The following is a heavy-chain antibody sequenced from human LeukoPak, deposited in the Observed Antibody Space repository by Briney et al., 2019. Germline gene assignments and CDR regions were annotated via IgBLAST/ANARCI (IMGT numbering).Heavy chain of an antibody. CDR2: ISWNSGSI. J-gene: IGHJ4*02. Sequence: GRSLRLSCAASGFTFDDYAMHWVRQAPGKGLEWVSGISWNSGSIGYADSVKGRFTISRDNAKNSLYLQMNSLRAEDTALYYCAKGGAVVVPAALDCWGQGTLVTVSS. CDR3: AKGGAVVVPAALDC. D-gene: IGHD2-2*01. CDR1: GFTFDDYA. V-gene: IGHV3-9*01.